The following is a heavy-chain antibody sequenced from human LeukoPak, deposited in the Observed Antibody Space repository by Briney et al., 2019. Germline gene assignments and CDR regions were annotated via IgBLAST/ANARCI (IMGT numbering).Heavy chain of an antibody. J-gene: IGHJ1*01. Sequence: PSETLSLTCTVSGGSIRSSSYYWSWIRQPPGKGLEWIGEINHSGSTNYNPSLKSRVTISVDTSKNQFSLKLSSVTAADTAVYYCARGGLYCSGGSCYKRNEYFQHWGQGTLVTVSS. D-gene: IGHD2-15*01. CDR3: ARGGLYCSGGSCYKRNEYFQH. CDR1: GGSIRSSSYY. V-gene: IGHV4-39*07. CDR2: INHSGST.